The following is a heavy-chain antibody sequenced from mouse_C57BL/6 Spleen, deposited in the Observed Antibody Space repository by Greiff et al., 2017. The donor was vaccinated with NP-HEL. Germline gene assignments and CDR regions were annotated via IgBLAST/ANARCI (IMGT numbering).Heavy chain of an antibody. CDR3: ANETAQATSAY. Sequence: VQLQQPGAELVKPGASVKLSCKASGYTFTSYWMQWVKQRPGQGLEWIGGIDPTDSYTNYNQKFKGKATLTVDTSSSTAYMQLSSLTSEDSAVYYGANETAQATSAYWGQGTLVTVSA. CDR2: IDPTDSYT. CDR1: GYTFTSYW. V-gene: IGHV1-50*01. D-gene: IGHD3-2*02. J-gene: IGHJ3*01.